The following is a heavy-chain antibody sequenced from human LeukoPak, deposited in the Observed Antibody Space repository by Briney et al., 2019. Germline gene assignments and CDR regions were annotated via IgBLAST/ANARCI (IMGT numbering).Heavy chain of an antibody. J-gene: IGHJ4*02. D-gene: IGHD6-13*01. V-gene: IGHV3-21*01. Sequence: PGGSLRLSCAASGFTFSSYSMNWVRQAPGKGLEWVSSISSSSSYIYYADSVKGQFTISRDNAKNSLYLQMNSLRAEDTAVYYCARDRASYSSSWYTFDYWGQGTLVTVSS. CDR2: ISSSSSYI. CDR1: GFTFSSYS. CDR3: ARDRASYSSSWYTFDY.